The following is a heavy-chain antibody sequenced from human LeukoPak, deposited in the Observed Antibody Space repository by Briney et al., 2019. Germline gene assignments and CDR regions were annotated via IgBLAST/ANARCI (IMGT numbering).Heavy chain of an antibody. CDR3: ALWGYFDSSGRHF. J-gene: IGHJ4*02. V-gene: IGHV4-4*07. Sequence: PSETLSLTCTVSGGSISSYYWSWIRQPAGKGLEWIGRIYTSGSTNYNPSLKSRVTISVDTSKNQFSLNLNSVTAADTAVYYCALWGYFDSSGRHFWGQGTLVTVSS. D-gene: IGHD3-22*01. CDR1: GGSISSYY. CDR2: IYTSGST.